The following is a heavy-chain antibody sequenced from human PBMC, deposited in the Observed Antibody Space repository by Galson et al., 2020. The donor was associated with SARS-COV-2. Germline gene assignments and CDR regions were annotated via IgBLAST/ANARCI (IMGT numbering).Heavy chain of an antibody. CDR1: AFTFSSYG. Sequence: GGSLRLTSAASAFTFSSYGMHWVRQAPGKGLEWVAFIRYDGNNKYYVDSVKGRFTTTRDNSKNTLYLKMNSLRAEDTGVYYCAKDHPSRCLNEWGQGTLVTVSS. V-gene: IGHV3-30*02. D-gene: IGHD6-13*01. J-gene: IGHJ4*02. CDR2: IRYDGNNK. CDR3: AKDHPSRCLNE.